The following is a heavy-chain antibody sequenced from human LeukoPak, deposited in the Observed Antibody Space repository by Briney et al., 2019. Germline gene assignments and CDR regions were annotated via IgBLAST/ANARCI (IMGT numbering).Heavy chain of an antibody. Sequence: GASVKVSCKASGGTFSSYAISWVRQAPGQGLEWMGGIIPIFGTANYAQKFQGRVTTTTDESTSTAYMELSSLRSEDTAVYYCAHELELVRRGFYYYYMDVWGKGTTVTVSS. CDR2: IIPIFGTA. CDR3: AHELELVRRGFYYYYMDV. D-gene: IGHD1-7*01. V-gene: IGHV1-69*05. J-gene: IGHJ6*03. CDR1: GGTFSSYA.